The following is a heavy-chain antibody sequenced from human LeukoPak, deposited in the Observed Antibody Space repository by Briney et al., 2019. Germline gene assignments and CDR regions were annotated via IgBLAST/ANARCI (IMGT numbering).Heavy chain of an antibody. CDR2: ISSSSRYI. D-gene: IGHD1-26*01. Sequence: GGSLRLSCSASGFTFSTYSMNWVRQAPGKGLEWVSSISSSSRYIYYADSVKGRFTISRDNAKNSLYLQMNSLRAEDTAVYYCARGSAGWELLRAYWGQGTLVTVSS. CDR3: ARGSAGWELLRAY. J-gene: IGHJ4*02. CDR1: GFTFSTYS. V-gene: IGHV3-21*01.